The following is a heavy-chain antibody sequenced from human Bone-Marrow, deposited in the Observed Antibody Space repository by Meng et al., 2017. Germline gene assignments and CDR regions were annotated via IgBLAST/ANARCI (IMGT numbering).Heavy chain of an antibody. CDR1: EFTFSIFW. CDR2: INPDGTIT. CDR3: ARFAPSDY. Sequence: LGGSGRGLVKPSVSLCLSCIASEFTFSIFWLHWVRQAPGKGPMWVSRINPDGTITDYAASVKRRFIISRDTNNHSLYLQINSTSAEASAVYYSARFAPSDYWGQGTLVTVSS. J-gene: IGHJ4*02. V-gene: IGHV3-74*01. D-gene: IGHD2-21*01.